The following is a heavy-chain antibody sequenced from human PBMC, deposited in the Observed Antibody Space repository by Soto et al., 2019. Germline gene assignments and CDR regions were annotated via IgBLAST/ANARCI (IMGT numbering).Heavy chain of an antibody. J-gene: IGHJ4*02. CDR2: INNDGSDT. CDR3: GSLFEC. Sequence: EVHLVESGGGLVQPGGSLRLSCAASGFTFRYYWLHWVRQVPGRGPVWVSGINNDGSDTFYADFVEGRFTISRDNAKNTVYLRMDSLRAGDTAIYYCGSLFECWGQGTLVTVPS. V-gene: IGHV3-74*01. CDR1: GFTFRYYW.